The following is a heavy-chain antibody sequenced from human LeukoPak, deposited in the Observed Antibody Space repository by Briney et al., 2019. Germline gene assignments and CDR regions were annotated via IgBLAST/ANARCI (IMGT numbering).Heavy chain of an antibody. CDR3: ATVGSRVTPMLVG. D-gene: IGHD3-22*01. CDR1: GYTLTELS. Sequence: ASVKVSCQVSGYTLTELSMHWVRQPPGKALEWMGGFDPEDGETIYAQKFQGRVTMTEDTSTDTAYMELSSLRSEDTAVYYCATVGSRVTPMLVGWGQGTLVTVSS. J-gene: IGHJ1*01. V-gene: IGHV1-24*01. CDR2: FDPEDGET.